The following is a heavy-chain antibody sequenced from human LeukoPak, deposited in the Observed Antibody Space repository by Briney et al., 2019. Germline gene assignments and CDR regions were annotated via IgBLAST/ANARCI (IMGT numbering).Heavy chain of an antibody. CDR3: ARDRDSSTWFSYFDY. CDR1: GGSISSSSYY. J-gene: IGHJ4*02. D-gene: IGHD6-13*01. CDR2: VYHSGYT. Sequence: SETLSLTCTVSGGSISSSSYYWSWIRQPPGKGLEWIGYVYHSGYTYYSTSLKSRVTISVDRSRNQFSLKLRSVTAADTAVYFCARDRDSSTWFSYFDYWGQGTLVTVSS. V-gene: IGHV4-30-2*01.